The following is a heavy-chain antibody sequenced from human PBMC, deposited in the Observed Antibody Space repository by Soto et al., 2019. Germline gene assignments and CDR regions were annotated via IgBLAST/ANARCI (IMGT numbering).Heavy chain of an antibody. CDR1: GGTFSSYA. V-gene: IGHV1-69*06. Sequence: QVQLVQSGAEVKKPGSSVKVSCKASGGTFSSYAISWLRQAPGQGLEWMGGIIPIFGTANYAQKFQGRVTITADKSTSTAYMELSSLRSEDTAVYYCARVPYSSSSGYYYGMDVWGQGTTVTVSS. CDR3: ARVPYSSSSGYYYGMDV. CDR2: IIPIFGTA. J-gene: IGHJ6*02. D-gene: IGHD6-6*01.